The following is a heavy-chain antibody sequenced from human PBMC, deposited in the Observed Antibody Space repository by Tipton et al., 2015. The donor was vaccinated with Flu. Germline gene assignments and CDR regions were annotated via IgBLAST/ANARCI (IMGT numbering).Heavy chain of an antibody. V-gene: IGHV4-38-2*01. Sequence: TLSLTCSVSGDSIGRDFCWGWIRQPPGKGLEWIGNVCHSGNRYYSPSLRSRVTMSVDRSKNNFSLKLSSVTAADTAVYYCARGGSGSYDIGQFDPWGQGTLVTVSS. J-gene: IGHJ5*02. D-gene: IGHD3-10*01. CDR2: VCHSGNR. CDR3: ARGGSGSYDIGQFDP. CDR1: GDSIGRDFC.